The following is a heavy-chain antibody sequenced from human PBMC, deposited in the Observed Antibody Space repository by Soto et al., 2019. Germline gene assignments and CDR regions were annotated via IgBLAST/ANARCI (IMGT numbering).Heavy chain of an antibody. V-gene: IGHV4-59*08. CDR1: GGSLSSYY. CDR3: ARLGMAAAGITN. CDR2: IFYSGST. Sequence: PSETLSLTCTVSGGSLSSYYWTWIRQPPGKGLEWLGNIFYSGSTKYNPSLKSRVTISVDMSKNQFSLKLSSVTAADTAVYYCARLGMAAAGITNWGQGTLVTVSS. D-gene: IGHD6-13*01. J-gene: IGHJ4*02.